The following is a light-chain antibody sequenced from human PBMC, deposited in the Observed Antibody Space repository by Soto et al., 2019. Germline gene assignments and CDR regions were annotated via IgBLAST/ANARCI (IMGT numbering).Light chain of an antibody. V-gene: IGKV1-27*01. Sequence: MTQSPATLSVSPGARATLSCRASQGISNYLAWYQQKPGKVPKLLIYAASTLQSGVPSRFSGSGSGTDFTLTISSLQPEDVATYYCQKYNSAPFTFGGGTKVEIK. CDR3: QKYNSAPFT. CDR2: AAS. J-gene: IGKJ4*01. CDR1: QGISNY.